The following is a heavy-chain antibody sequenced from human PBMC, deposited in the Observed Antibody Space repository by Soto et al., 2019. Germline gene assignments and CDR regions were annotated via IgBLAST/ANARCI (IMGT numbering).Heavy chain of an antibody. CDR1: GFTFGGHV. Sequence: PLRLCCAASGFTFGGHVMHRIIQDKGKGLEWVAVISYDGSNKYYADSVKGRFTISRDNSKNTLYLQMNSLRAEDTAVYYFAKDTYYYDSIGYSLDYWVQGSLDTVSS. CDR2: ISYDGSNK. D-gene: IGHD3-22*01. V-gene: IGHV3-30*18. J-gene: IGHJ4*02. CDR3: AKDTYYYDSIGYSLDY.